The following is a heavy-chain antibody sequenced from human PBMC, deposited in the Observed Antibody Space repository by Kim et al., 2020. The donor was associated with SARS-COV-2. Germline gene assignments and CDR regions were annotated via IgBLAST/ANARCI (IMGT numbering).Heavy chain of an antibody. CDR1: GFTFSNAW. D-gene: IGHD3-22*01. Sequence: GGSLRLSCAASGFTFSNAWMSWVRQAPGKGLEWVGRIKSKTDGGTTDYAAPVKGRFTISRDDSKNTLYLQMNSLKTEDTAVYYCTTRNYYDSSGRFDYWGQGTLVTVSS. CDR3: TTRNYYDSSGRFDY. CDR2: IKSKTDGGTT. J-gene: IGHJ4*02. V-gene: IGHV3-15*01.